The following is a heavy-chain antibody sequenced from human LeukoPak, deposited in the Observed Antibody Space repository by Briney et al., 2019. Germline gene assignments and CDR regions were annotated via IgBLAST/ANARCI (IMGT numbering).Heavy chain of an antibody. CDR1: GYTFTGCY. J-gene: IGHJ4*02. CDR3: ARAPGDSITMVRGAIISPIDY. D-gene: IGHD3-10*01. CDR2: INPNSGAT. V-gene: IGHV1-2*02. Sequence: ASVKVSCKASGYTFTGCYMHWVRQAPGQGLEWMGWINPNSGATNYAQKFQGRVTMTRATSISTAYMELSRLRSDDTAVYYCARAPGDSITMVRGAIISPIDYWGQGTLVTVSS.